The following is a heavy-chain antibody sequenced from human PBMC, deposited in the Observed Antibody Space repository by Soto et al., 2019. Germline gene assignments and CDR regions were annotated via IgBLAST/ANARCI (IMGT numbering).Heavy chain of an antibody. Sequence: PGEALKISCNGSGYRFTSYWMGWVRRMPGKGLAGMGIMYPGDCDSRYSPSVQGQVTISADKSISTAYLQWSSRKASDTAMYYCARQLTDVRYFDWSFLDSPPYGMDVWRQGTTVTVCS. CDR3: ARQLTDVRYFDWSFLDSPPYGMDV. CDR1: GYRFTSYW. CDR2: MYPGDCDS. J-gene: IGHJ6*01. D-gene: IGHD3-9*01. V-gene: IGHV5-51*01.